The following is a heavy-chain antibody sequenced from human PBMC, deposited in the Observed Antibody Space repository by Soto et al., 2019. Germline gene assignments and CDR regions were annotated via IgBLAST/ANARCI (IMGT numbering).Heavy chain of an antibody. CDR1: GFTFNICG. Sequence: GGSLRLSCAASGFTFNICGMHWVRQAPDKGLEWVALISYDGSNQYYADTVKGRCTITRDNFQNTLVLQMNSLRSYDTAVYYCAKDQASGQGSFDSWGQGTLVTVSS. J-gene: IGHJ4*02. CDR3: AKDQASGQGSFDS. V-gene: IGHV3-30*18. CDR2: ISYDGSNQ.